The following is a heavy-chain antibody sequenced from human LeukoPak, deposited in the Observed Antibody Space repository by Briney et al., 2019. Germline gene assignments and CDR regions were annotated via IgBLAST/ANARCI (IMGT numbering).Heavy chain of an antibody. Sequence: PSETLSLTCTVSGGSISSSSYYWGWIRQPPGKGLEWIGSIYYSGSTYYNSSLKSRVTISVDTSKNQFSLKLSSVTAADTAVYYCARAGIAVAGPIDYWGQGTLVTVSS. CDR1: GGSISSSSYY. V-gene: IGHV4-39*01. J-gene: IGHJ4*02. CDR2: IYYSGST. CDR3: ARAGIAVAGPIDY. D-gene: IGHD6-19*01.